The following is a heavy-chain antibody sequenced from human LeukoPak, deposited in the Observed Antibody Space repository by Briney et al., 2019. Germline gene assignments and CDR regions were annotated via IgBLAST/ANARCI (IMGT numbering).Heavy chain of an antibody. CDR1: GFTFSSYA. D-gene: IGHD3-10*01. V-gene: IGHV3-23*01. CDR3: AKEANLAGYFDY. CDR2: ISGSGGST. Sequence: GGSLRLSCAASGFTFSSYAMRWVRQAPGKGLEWISSISGSGGSTNSADSVKGRFTISRDNSKNTLYLQMNSLRAEDKAVYYCAKEANLAGYFDYWGQGTLVTVSS. J-gene: IGHJ4*02.